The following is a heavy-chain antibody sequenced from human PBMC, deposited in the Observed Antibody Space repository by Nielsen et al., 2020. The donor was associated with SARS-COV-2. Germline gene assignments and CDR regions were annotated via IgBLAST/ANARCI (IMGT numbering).Heavy chain of an antibody. Sequence: WVRQAPGQRLEWMGWINAGNGNTKYSQKFQGRVTITRDTSASTAYMELSSLRSEDTAVYYCARVLAYCGGDCYSDYYYYYAMDVWGQGATVTVSS. CDR2: INAGNGNT. V-gene: IGHV1-3*01. D-gene: IGHD2-21*02. J-gene: IGHJ6*02. CDR3: ARVLAYCGGDCYSDYYYYYAMDV.